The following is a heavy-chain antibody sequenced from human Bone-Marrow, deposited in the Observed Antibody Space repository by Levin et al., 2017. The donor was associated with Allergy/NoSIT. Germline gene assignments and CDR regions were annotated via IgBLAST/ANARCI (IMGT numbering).Heavy chain of an antibody. CDR3: ARATAMVFDAFDI. Sequence: GGSLRLSCAGSGFTFSNYWMHWVRQAPGKGLVWVSVINTDGSITNYADSVKGRFTISRDNAKNTLYLQMDSLGAEDTAVYYCARATAMVFDAFDIWGQGTMVTVSS. CDR1: GFTFSNYW. D-gene: IGHD5-18*01. V-gene: IGHV3-74*01. CDR2: INTDGSIT. J-gene: IGHJ3*02.